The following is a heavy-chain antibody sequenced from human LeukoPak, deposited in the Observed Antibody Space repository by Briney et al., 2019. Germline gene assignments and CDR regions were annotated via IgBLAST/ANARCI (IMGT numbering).Heavy chain of an antibody. J-gene: IGHJ4*02. V-gene: IGHV3-66*01. CDR1: GFTVSSNY. CDR3: ARDFPDSGLDY. Sequence: GGSLRLSCAASGFTVSSNYMSWVRQAPGKGLEWVSVIYSGGSTYYADSVKGRFTISRDNSKNTLYLQMNSLRAEDTAVYYCARDFPDSGLDYWGQGTLVTVSS. D-gene: IGHD5-12*01. CDR2: IYSGGST.